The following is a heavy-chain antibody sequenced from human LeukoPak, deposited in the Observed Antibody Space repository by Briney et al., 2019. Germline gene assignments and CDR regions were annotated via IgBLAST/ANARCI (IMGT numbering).Heavy chain of an antibody. D-gene: IGHD3-22*01. V-gene: IGHV4-59*01. CDR3: ARLRDSSGYYPFDY. J-gene: IGHJ4*02. CDR2: IYYSGST. Sequence: PSETLSLTCTVSGGSISSYYWSWIRQPPGKGLEWIGYIYYSGSTNYNPSLKSRVTISVDTSKNQFSLELSSVTAADTAVYYCARLRDSSGYYPFDYWGQGTLVTVSS. CDR1: GGSISSYY.